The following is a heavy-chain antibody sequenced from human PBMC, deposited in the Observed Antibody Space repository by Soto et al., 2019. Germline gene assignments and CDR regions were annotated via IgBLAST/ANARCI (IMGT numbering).Heavy chain of an antibody. CDR3: ARHRARNWFDP. Sequence: SETLSLTCTVSGGSINSGDYYWSWIRQPPGKGLEWIGYIYYSGITYYNPSLKSRISISVDTSKTQFSLRLSSVTAADTAVYYCARHRARNWFDPWGQGTLVTVSS. D-gene: IGHD6-6*01. V-gene: IGHV4-30-4*01. CDR2: IYYSGIT. CDR1: GGSINSGDYY. J-gene: IGHJ5*02.